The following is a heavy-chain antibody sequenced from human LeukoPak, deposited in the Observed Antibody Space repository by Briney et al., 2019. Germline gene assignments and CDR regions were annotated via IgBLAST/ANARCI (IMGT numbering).Heavy chain of an antibody. CDR2: ISLDGNNK. CDR1: GFTFSNFG. CDR3: ARDWWGGSTVTTASFDF. D-gene: IGHD4-11*01. V-gene: IGHV3-33*01. Sequence: PGRSQRLFCAASGFTFSNFGMQWVRQAPGKGLEWVALISLDGNNKYYADSVKGRFTISRDNSKNTLYLQLNSLRAEDTAVFYCARDWWGGSTVTTASFDFWGQGTLVTVSS. J-gene: IGHJ4*02.